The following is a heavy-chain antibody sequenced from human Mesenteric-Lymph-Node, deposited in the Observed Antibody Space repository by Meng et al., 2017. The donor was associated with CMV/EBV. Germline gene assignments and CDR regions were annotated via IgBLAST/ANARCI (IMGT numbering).Heavy chain of an antibody. D-gene: IGHD2-2*01. Sequence: YAMSWVRQAQGKGLEWVSSISSSSSYIYYADSVKGRFTISRDNAKNSLYLQMNSLRAEDTAVYYCARLGREDIVVVPAATLYWYFDLWGRGTLVTVSS. CDR3: ARLGREDIVVVPAATLYWYFDL. CDR1: YA. J-gene: IGHJ2*01. V-gene: IGHV3-21*01. CDR2: ISSSSSYI.